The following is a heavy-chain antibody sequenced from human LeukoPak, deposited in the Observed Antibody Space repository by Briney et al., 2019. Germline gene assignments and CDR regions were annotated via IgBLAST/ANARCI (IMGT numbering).Heavy chain of an antibody. V-gene: IGHV4-59*01. CDR2: IYYSGST. CDR3: ARDVVDTAMVMGLDY. CDR1: GGSISSYY. J-gene: IGHJ4*02. D-gene: IGHD5-18*01. Sequence: SETLSLTCTVSGGSISSYYWSWIRRPPGKGLEWVGYIYYSGSTNYIPSLKSRVTISVDTSKNQFSLKLSSVTAADTAVYYCARDVVDTAMVMGLDYWGQGTLVTVSS.